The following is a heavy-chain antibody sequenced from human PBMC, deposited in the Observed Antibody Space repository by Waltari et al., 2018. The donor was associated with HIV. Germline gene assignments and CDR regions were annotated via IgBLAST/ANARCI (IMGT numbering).Heavy chain of an antibody. CDR1: GFSPSNATMG. CDR2: IFSNDEK. J-gene: IGHJ4*02. V-gene: IGHV2-26*01. Sequence: QVTLKESGPVLVKPTETLTLTRTDSGFSPSNATMGGSWIRQPPGKALEWLAHIFSNDEKSYGTSLKSRLTISKDTSKRHVVLTMTNRDPVDTATYYCARAIFGVVINGYYVDYWGQGTLVTVSS. D-gene: IGHD3-3*01. CDR3: ARAIFGVVINGYYVDY.